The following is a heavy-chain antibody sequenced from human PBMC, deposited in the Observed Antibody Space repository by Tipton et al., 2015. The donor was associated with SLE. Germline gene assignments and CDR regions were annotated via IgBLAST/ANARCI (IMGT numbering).Heavy chain of an antibody. CDR1: GGSITSGNHY. CDR2: IYTSGST. CDR3: ARDTIEMGGFLLGYMDV. J-gene: IGHJ6*03. D-gene: IGHD5-24*01. V-gene: IGHV4-61*02. Sequence: TLSLTCTVSGGSITSGNHYWSWIRQPAGKGLEWIGRIYTSGSTDYHPSLKSRATISLDSSKNQFSLTLSSVTAADTAVYFCARDTIEMGGFLLGYMDVWGKGTTVTVSS.